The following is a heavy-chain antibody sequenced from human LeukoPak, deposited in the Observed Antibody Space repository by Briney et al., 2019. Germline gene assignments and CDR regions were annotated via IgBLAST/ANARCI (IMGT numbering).Heavy chain of an antibody. CDR1: GFTFSNHW. J-gene: IGHJ4*02. V-gene: IGHV3-7*01. CDR3: VRDTKDY. Sequence: GGSLRLSCSAAGFTFSNHWMTWVRQTPAKGLEWVANIKPDGSEQYYVDSVKGRFTISRDNSKNTLYLQMNSLRADDTALYYCVRDTKDYWGQGTLVTVSS. CDR2: IKPDGSEQ. D-gene: IGHD2-8*01.